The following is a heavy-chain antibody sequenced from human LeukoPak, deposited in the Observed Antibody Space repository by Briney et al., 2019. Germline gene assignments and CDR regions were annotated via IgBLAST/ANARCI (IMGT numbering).Heavy chain of an antibody. CDR2: ISNDGNTK. Sequence: GGSLRLSCAASGFTFNNFPMHWVRQAPGKGLEWVAVISNDGNTKYYAGPVQGRFTISRDNSQNTVYLQMNSLRGEDTAGYYCAKDDRPSGWSYNWFDPWGQGTLVTVCS. D-gene: IGHD6-19*01. V-gene: IGHV3-30*01. CDR1: GFTFNNFP. CDR3: AKDDRPSGWSYNWFDP. J-gene: IGHJ5*02.